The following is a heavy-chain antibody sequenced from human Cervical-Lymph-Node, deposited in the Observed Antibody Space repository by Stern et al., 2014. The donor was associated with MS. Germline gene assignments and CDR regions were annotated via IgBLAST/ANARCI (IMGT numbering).Heavy chain of an antibody. V-gene: IGHV3-74*01. CDR1: GFTFSSYW. D-gene: IGHD1-26*01. Sequence: EVQLVESGGGFVQPGGSLRLSCAGSGFTFSSYWMHWVRQAPGKGLVWVSRINSDGSDTIYADSVKGRFTISRDNAKKTVYLQMNSLRAEDSAVYYCARDQGWELQDWGQGTLVTVSS. CDR2: INSDGSDT. CDR3: ARDQGWELQD. J-gene: IGHJ4*02.